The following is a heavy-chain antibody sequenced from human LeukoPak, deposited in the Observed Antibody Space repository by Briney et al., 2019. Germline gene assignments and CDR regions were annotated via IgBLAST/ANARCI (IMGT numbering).Heavy chain of an antibody. CDR3: ASSSIAVAGTLLNYFDY. D-gene: IGHD6-19*01. J-gene: IGHJ4*02. CDR1: GGTFSSYA. V-gene: IGHV1-69*04. CDR2: IIPILGIA. Sequence: SVKVSCKASGGTFSSYAISWVRQAPGQGLEWMGRIIPILGIANYAQKFQGRATITADKSTSTAYMELSSLRSEDTAVYYCASSSIAVAGTLLNYFDYWGQGTLVTVSS.